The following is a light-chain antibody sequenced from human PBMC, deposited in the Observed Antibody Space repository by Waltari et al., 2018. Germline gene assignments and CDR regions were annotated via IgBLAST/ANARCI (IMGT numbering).Light chain of an antibody. V-gene: IGLV1-47*01. Sequence: QSVLTQPPSASGTPGQRVTISCSGSRSNIGSNYVYCYQQLPGTAPQLLIYRNNQRPSGVPDRFSGSKSGTSASLAISGLRSEDEADYYCAAWDDSLSGSYVFGTGTKVTVL. CDR2: RNN. CDR1: RSNIGSNY. CDR3: AAWDDSLSGSYV. J-gene: IGLJ1*01.